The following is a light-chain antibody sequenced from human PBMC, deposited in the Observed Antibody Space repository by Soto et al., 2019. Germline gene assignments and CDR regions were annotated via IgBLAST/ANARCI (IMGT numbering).Light chain of an antibody. J-gene: IGKJ4*01. CDR1: QSVSSY. CDR3: QHYNNWPPLT. Sequence: EIVLTQSPGTLSLSPGERATLSCRASQSVSSYLAWYQQKPGQAPRLLIYDASNRATGIPARFSGSGSGTDFTLSITRLEPEDFAVYYCQHYNNWPPLTFGGGTKVDIK. CDR2: DAS. V-gene: IGKV3-11*01.